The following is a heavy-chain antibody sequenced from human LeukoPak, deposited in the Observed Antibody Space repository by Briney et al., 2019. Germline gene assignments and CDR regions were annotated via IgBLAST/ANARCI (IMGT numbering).Heavy chain of an antibody. V-gene: IGHV4-39*07. CDR2: IYYSGST. CDR1: GGSISSSSYY. CDR3: ARDAGYSGYDYRSYWYFDL. D-gene: IGHD5-12*01. Sequence: SETLSLTCTVSGGSISSSSYYWGWIRQPAGKGLEWIGSIYYSGSTYYNPSLKSRVTISVDTSKNQFSLKLSSVTAADTAVYYCARDAGYSGYDYRSYWYFDLWGRGTLVTVSS. J-gene: IGHJ2*01.